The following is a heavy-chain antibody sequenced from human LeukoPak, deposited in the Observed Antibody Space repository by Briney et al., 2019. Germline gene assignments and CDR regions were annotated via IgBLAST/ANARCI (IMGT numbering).Heavy chain of an antibody. CDR1: GGSISSSSYY. D-gene: IGHD6-19*01. CDR3: ARGSSGWYEAAFDI. CDR2: IYYSGST. J-gene: IGHJ3*02. Sequence: PSETLSLTCTVSGGSISSSSYYWGWIRQPPGKGLEWIGSIYYSGSTYYNPSLKSRVTISVDTSKNQFSLKLSSVTAADTAVYYCARGSSGWYEAAFDIWGQGTMVTVST. V-gene: IGHV4-39*01.